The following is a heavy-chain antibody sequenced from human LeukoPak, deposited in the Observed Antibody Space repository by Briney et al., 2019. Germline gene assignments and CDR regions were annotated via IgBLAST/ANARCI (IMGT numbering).Heavy chain of an antibody. J-gene: IGHJ6*02. CDR3: ATWDLYYYYGMDV. CDR2: ISGSGGST. Sequence: GGSLRLSCAASGFTFSSYAMSWVRQAPGKGLEWVSAISGSGGSTYYADSVKGRFTISGDNSKNTLYLQMNSLRAEDTAVYYCATWDLYYYYGMDVWGQGTTVTVSS. V-gene: IGHV3-23*01. CDR1: GFTFSSYA. D-gene: IGHD1-26*01.